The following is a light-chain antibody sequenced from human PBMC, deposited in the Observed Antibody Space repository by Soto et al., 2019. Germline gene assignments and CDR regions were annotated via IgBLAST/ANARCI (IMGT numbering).Light chain of an antibody. CDR2: DAS. Sequence: EIVLTQSPATLSLSPGERATLSCRASQSVSSYLAWYQQKPGQAPRLLFYDASNRATGIPARFSGSGSGTDFTLTISSLEPEDFAVYYCQQRSNWPPSVTFGGGTKVEIK. CDR1: QSVSSY. J-gene: IGKJ4*01. V-gene: IGKV3-11*01. CDR3: QQRSNWPPSVT.